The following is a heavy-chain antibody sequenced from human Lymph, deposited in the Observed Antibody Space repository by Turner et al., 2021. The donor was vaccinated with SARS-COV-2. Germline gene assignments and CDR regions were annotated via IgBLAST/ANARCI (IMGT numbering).Heavy chain of an antibody. J-gene: IGHJ4*02. CDR3: ARVLPYGDYFDY. V-gene: IGHV3-53*01. CDR2: IYSGGST. D-gene: IGHD4-17*01. Sequence: EVQLVESGGGLIQPGGSLRLSCAASGFTVSSNYMTWVRQAPGKGVEWVSLIYSGGSTYYADSVKGRFTISRDNSKNTLYLQMNSLRADDTAVYYCARVLPYGDYFDYWGQGTLVTVSS. CDR1: GFTVSSNY.